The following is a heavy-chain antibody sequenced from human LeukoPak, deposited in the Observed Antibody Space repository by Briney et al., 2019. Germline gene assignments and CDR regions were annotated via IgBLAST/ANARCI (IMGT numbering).Heavy chain of an antibody. J-gene: IGHJ3*02. CDR1: GYSFTSYW. D-gene: IGHD3-22*01. CDR3: ARPDYYDRSGYYYVGAFDI. CDR2: IYPGDSDT. Sequence: LGESLKISCKGSGYSFTSYWIGWVRQMPGKGLEWMGIIYPGDSDTRYSPSFQGQVTISADKSISTASLQWSSLKASDTAMYYCARPDYYDRSGYYYVGAFDIWGQGTMVTVSS. V-gene: IGHV5-51*01.